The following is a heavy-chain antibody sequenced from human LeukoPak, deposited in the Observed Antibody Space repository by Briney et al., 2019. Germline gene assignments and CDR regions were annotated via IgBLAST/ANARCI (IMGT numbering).Heavy chain of an antibody. CDR3: AKEHDYGDYGQDY. Sequence: SGGSLRLSCAASGFTFSSYAISGVGQAPGKGLEGVSFLIGSGGSTYYADSVKGRFTISRDNSKNTLYLQMNSLRAEDTAVYYCAKEHDYGDYGQDYWGQGTLVTVSS. CDR1: GFTFSSYA. D-gene: IGHD4-17*01. J-gene: IGHJ4*02. CDR2: LIGSGGST. V-gene: IGHV3-23*01.